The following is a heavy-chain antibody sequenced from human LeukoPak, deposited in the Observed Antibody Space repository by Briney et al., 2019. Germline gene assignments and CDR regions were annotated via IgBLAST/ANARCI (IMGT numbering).Heavy chain of an antibody. D-gene: IGHD3-9*01. J-gene: IGHJ2*01. Sequence: PSETMSLTCTVSGCSISSSSNYWVRIPQPPGKGLEWIGNVYYSGNTYYNPSLKSRVTICVDTSKNQFSLKMSSVTAAAAAVYYCSRVRRYFDWLSYGWYFDRWGRGTLVTVSS. V-gene: IGHV4-39*01. CDR2: VYYSGNT. CDR1: GCSISSSSNY. CDR3: SRVRRYFDWLSYGWYFDR.